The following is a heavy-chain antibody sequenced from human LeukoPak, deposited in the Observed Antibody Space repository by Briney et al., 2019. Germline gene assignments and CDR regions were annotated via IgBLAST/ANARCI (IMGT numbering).Heavy chain of an antibody. D-gene: IGHD1-26*01. CDR3: ARMRYSGSYLDY. CDR2: IYYSGST. Sequence: TLSLTCAVSGDSISSGGYSWNWIRQPPGKGLEWIGYIYYSGSTYYNPSLKSRVTISVDTSKNQFSLKLSSVTAADTAVYYCARMRYSGSYLDYWGQGTLVTVSS. CDR1: GDSISSGGYS. V-gene: IGHV4-31*11. J-gene: IGHJ4*02.